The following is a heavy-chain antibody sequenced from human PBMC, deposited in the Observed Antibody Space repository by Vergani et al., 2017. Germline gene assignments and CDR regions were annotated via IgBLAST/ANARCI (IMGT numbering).Heavy chain of an antibody. CDR1: GFTLSNYD. Sequence: QVQLVESGGGVVQRGGSLRLSCATSGFTLSNYDMQWIRQGTGKGLEFVAFIQFDGSNQYYADSVKGRFTLSRDFSKNTLYLQMNSRRTDDTATYYCAKHFRGWGSDYWGQGTQVIVSS. CDR2: IQFDGSNQ. CDR3: AKHFRGWGSDY. J-gene: IGHJ4*02. V-gene: IGHV3-30*02. D-gene: IGHD3-16*01.